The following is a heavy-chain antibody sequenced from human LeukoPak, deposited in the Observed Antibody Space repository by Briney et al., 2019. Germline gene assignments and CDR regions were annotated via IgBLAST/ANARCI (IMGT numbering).Heavy chain of an antibody. CDR2: INYSGST. CDR1: GDSILDSTYY. Sequence: SETLSLTCSVSGDSILDSTYYWGWIRQPPGKGLDWIGIINYSGSTYYNPSLRSRVTISVDTSKNQFSLKMNSVTASDTAVYYCARGPRVRGSRGWFDPWGQGTLVTVSS. CDR3: ARGPRVRGSRGWFDP. J-gene: IGHJ5*02. D-gene: IGHD3-10*01. V-gene: IGHV4-39*01.